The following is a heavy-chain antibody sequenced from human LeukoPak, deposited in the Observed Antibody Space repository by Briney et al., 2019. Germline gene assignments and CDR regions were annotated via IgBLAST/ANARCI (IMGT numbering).Heavy chain of an antibody. J-gene: IGHJ4*02. CDR3: ARLYSSSWYGGDYFDY. CDR1: GYTFTSYG. V-gene: IGHV1-8*03. D-gene: IGHD6-13*01. CDR2: MNPNSGNT. Sequence: ASVKVSCKASGYTFTSYGISWVRQATGQGLEWMGWMNPNSGNTGYAQKFQGRVTITRNTSISTAYMELSSLRSEDTAVYYCARLYSSSWYGGDYFDYWGQGTLVTVSS.